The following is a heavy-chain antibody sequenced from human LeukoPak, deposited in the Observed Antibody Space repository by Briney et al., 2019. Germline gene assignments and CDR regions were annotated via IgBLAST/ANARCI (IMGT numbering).Heavy chain of an antibody. CDR1: GHSMTTGSYY. CDR2: IYTSGST. D-gene: IGHD3-10*01. CDR3: ARDTDVRFGLGSVFDP. Sequence: PSETLSLTCTVSGHSMTTGSYYWSRIRKPAGKGLEWIGRIYTSGSTNYNPSLKSRVTISVDTSKNQFSLKLSSVTAADTAVYYCARDTDVRFGLGSVFDPWGQGTLVTVSS. V-gene: IGHV4-61*02. J-gene: IGHJ5*02.